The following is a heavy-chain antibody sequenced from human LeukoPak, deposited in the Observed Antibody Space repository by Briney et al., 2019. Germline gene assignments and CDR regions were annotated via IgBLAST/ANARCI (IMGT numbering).Heavy chain of an antibody. Sequence: ASVKVFCKASGYTFTSYGISWVRQAPGQGLEWMGWISAYNGNTNNAQKLQGRVTMTTDTSTSTAYMELRSLRSDDTAVYYCARDRYSYGPYYYCYGMDVWGQGTTVTVSS. V-gene: IGHV1-18*01. J-gene: IGHJ6*02. CDR3: ARDRYSYGPYYYCYGMDV. CDR2: ISAYNGNT. D-gene: IGHD5-18*01. CDR1: GYTFTSYG.